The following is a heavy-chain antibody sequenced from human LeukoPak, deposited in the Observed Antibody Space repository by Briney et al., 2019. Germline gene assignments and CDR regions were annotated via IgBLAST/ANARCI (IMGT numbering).Heavy chain of an antibody. Sequence: GSVKVSCTASGYTFAGYYMHWVRRAPGKGLEWLGWIYSNKGNKKSTQKYRDRVIMTTDTSLTTAYMKLINLKSDATADYYCTRSSWDCSSGSCYSNMNFDFWGQGTLVTVSS. CDR3: TRSSWDCSSGSCYSNMNFDF. J-gene: IGHJ4*02. D-gene: IGHD2-15*01. CDR1: GYTFAGYY. CDR2: IYSNKGNK. V-gene: IGHV1-2*02.